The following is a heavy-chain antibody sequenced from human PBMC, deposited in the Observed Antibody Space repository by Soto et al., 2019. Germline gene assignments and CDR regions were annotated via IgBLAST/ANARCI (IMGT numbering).Heavy chain of an antibody. CDR2: IYPGDSDT. Sequence: EVQLVQSGAEVKKPGESLKISCKGSGYSFTSYWIGWVRQMPGKGLEWMGIIYPGDSDTIYSPSFQGQVTISADKSIRTAYLQWSSLKASDTAMYYCARGWFGEFPNHPMGWFAPCVQGTLVTVSS. J-gene: IGHJ5*02. V-gene: IGHV5-51*03. D-gene: IGHD3-10*01. CDR3: ARGWFGEFPNHPMGWFAP. CDR1: GYSFTSYW.